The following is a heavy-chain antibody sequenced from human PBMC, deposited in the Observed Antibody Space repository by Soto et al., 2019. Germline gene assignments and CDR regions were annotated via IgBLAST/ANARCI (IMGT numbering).Heavy chain of an antibody. D-gene: IGHD3-10*01. CDR3: ARGLLLWFGELSRRGGYYYYMDG. CDR1: GGSFSGYY. Sequence: QVQLQQWGAGLLKPSETLSLTCAVYGGSFSGYYWSWIRQTPGKGLEWIGEINDSGSTNYNPSLKSRVTILVDTPKNQFCRKLSSVAAADTAVYYCARGLLLWFGELSRRGGYYYYMDGWGKGTTVTVSS. J-gene: IGHJ6*03. CDR2: INDSGST. V-gene: IGHV4-34*01.